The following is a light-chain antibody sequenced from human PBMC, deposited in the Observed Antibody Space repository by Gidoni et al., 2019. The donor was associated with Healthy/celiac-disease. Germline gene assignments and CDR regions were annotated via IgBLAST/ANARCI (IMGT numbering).Light chain of an antibody. Sequence: DIQMTQSPSSLSASVGDRVTITCRASQSISSYLNWYQQKPGKDPKLLIYAASSLQSGVPSRFSGSGPGTDFTLTISSLQPEDFATYYCQQSYSTPYTFGQXTKLEIK. CDR2: AAS. CDR1: QSISSY. CDR3: QQSYSTPYT. J-gene: IGKJ2*01. V-gene: IGKV1-39*01.